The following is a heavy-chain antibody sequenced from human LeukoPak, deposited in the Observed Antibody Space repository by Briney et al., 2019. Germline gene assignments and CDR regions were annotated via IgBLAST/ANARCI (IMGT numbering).Heavy chain of an antibody. CDR2: INGRGTYI. CDR3: ARSGREATEIDY. J-gene: IGHJ4*02. V-gene: IGHV3-11*06. CDR1: GLTFGDYF. D-gene: IGHD1-1*01. Sequence: GGSLRLSCAASGLTFGDYFMSWVRQAPGKGLEWLSYINGRGTYIDYAESLKGRITISRDNAQNSLYLQMNSLRVEDTAVYYCARSGREATEIDYWGQGTLVTVSS.